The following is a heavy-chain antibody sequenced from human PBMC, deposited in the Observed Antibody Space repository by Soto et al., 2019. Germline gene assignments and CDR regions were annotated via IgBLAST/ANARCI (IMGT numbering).Heavy chain of an antibody. Sequence: GWSLRLSCAASGFIFSNTWINWVRQAPGKGLEWVGRIKTKIEGGTTNYAAPVKGRFTVSGDDSKNTVYLHMNSLRTEDTAVYYCTADIPNISANYGMDVWGQGTTVTVSS. CDR2: IKTKIEGGTT. D-gene: IGHD6-25*01. J-gene: IGHJ6*02. CDR1: GFIFSNTW. V-gene: IGHV3-15*07. CDR3: TADIPNISANYGMDV.